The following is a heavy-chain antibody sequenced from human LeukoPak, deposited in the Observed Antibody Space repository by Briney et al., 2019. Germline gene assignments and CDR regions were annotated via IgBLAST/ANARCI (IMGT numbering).Heavy chain of an antibody. D-gene: IGHD3-3*01. J-gene: IGHJ4*02. CDR1: GGSISSYY. Sequence: PSETLSLTCTVSGGSISSYYWSWIRQPPGKGLEWIGYIYYSGSTNYNPSLKSRVTISVDTSKNQFSLKLSSVTAADTAVYYCARDIGEWLGFDYWGQGTLVTVSS. CDR2: IYYSGST. CDR3: ARDIGEWLGFDY. V-gene: IGHV4-59*01.